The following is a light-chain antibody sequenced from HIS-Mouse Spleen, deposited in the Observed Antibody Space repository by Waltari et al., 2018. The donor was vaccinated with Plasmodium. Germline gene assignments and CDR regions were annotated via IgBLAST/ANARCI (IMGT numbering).Light chain of an antibody. CDR3: NSRDSSGNHVV. CDR2: GKN. Sequence: SSELTQDPAVSVALGQTVRITCQGDSLRSYYASWYQQKPGQTPVLVFYGKNNRPPGIPARFSGSSSGNTASLTITGAQAEDEADYYCNSRDSSGNHVVFGGGTKLTVL. CDR1: SLRSYY. J-gene: IGLJ2*01. V-gene: IGLV3-19*01.